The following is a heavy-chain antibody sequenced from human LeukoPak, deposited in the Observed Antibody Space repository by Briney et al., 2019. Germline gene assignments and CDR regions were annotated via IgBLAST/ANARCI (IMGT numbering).Heavy chain of an antibody. D-gene: IGHD1-26*01. CDR3: ARRLASGSYYADAFDI. V-gene: IGHV4-30-4*08. Sequence: PSETLSLTCTVSGGSISSGDYYWSWIRQPPGKGLEWIGYIYYSGSTYYNPSLKSRVTISVDTSKNQFSLKLSSVTAADTAVYYCARRLASGSYYADAFDIWGQGTMVTVSS. CDR2: IYYSGST. CDR1: GGSISSGDYY. J-gene: IGHJ3*02.